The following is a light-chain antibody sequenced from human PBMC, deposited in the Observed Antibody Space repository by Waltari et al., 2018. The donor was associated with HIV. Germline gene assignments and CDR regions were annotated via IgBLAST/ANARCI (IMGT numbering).Light chain of an antibody. CDR1: TSDIGRY. J-gene: IGLJ2*01. CDR2: DVP. CDR3: TSYIGASRL. V-gene: IGLV2-14*03. Sequence: QSALTQPASVSGSPGQSVTISCTADTSDIGRYVSWYQQHPGKVPKLIIFDVPRRPSGTSSRFSGSKSANSAYLAISGLQTDDEAHYFCTSYIGASRLFGGGTKLTVL.